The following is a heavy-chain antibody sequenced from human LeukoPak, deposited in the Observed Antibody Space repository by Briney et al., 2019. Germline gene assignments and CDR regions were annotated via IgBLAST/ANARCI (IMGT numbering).Heavy chain of an antibody. D-gene: IGHD3-10*01. CDR1: GYSFTSYW. V-gene: IGHV5-51*01. CDR3: ARRDSFTMVRGVITTNWFDP. CDR2: IYPGDSDT. Sequence: GESLKISCKGSGYSFTSYWFGWVRQLPGKGLEWMGIIYPGDSDTRYSPSFQGQVTISADKSISTAYLQWSSLKASDTAMYYCARRDSFTMVRGVITTNWFDPWGQGTLVTVSS. J-gene: IGHJ5*02.